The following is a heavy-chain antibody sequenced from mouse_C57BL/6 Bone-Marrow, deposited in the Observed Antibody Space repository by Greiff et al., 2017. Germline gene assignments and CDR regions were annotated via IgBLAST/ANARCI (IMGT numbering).Heavy chain of an antibody. CDR2: IYPRSGNT. Sequence: VQLQQSGAELARPGASVKLSCKASGYTFTSYGISWVKQRTGQGLEWIGEIYPRSGNTYYNEKFKGKATLTADKSSSTAYMELRSLTSEDSAVYFCARSPLYDYDDYWGQGTTLTVPS. CDR1: GYTFTSYG. J-gene: IGHJ2*01. CDR3: ARSPLYDYDDY. D-gene: IGHD2-4*01. V-gene: IGHV1-81*01.